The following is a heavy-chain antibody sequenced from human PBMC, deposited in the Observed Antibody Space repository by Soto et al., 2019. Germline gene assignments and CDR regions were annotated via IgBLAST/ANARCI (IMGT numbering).Heavy chain of an antibody. CDR3: ARVVSGAYYLHDY. V-gene: IGHV4-31*03. Sequence: LSLTCTVSGDSIDSGGYYWGWIRQHPGKGLEWIGYINYSGSTDYNPSLRSRLTVSIETSDNQFSLKLSSVTAADTAVYYCARVVSGAYYLHDYWGQGTLVTVSS. J-gene: IGHJ4*02. CDR2: INYSGST. CDR1: GDSIDSGGYY. D-gene: IGHD3-22*01.